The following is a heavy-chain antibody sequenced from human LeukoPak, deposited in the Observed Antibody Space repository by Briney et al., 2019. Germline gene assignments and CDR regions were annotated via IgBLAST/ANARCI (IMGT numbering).Heavy chain of an antibody. CDR3: ARDGYCSSTSCYTSPYYFDY. J-gene: IGHJ4*02. V-gene: IGHV3-7*01. CDR2: IKQDGSEK. Sequence: GGSLRLSCAASGFTFSSYWMSWVRQAPGKGLELVANIKQDGSEKYYVDSVKGRFTISRDNAKNSLYLQMNSLRAEDTAVYYCARDGYCSSTSCYTSPYYFDYWGQGSLVTVSS. CDR1: GFTFSSYW. D-gene: IGHD2-2*02.